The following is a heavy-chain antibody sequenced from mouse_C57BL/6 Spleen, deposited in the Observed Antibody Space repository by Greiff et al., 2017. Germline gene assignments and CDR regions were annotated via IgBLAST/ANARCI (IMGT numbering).Heavy chain of an antibody. V-gene: IGHV1-64*01. CDR1: GYTFTSYW. CDR2: IHPNSGST. D-gene: IGHD4-1*01. J-gene: IGHJ1*03. CDR3: ATQTGTEWYFDV. Sequence: QVQLQQPGAELVKPGASVTLSCKASGYTFTSYWMHWVKQRPGQGLEWIGMIHPNSGSTNYNEKFKSKATLTVDKSSSTAYMQLSSLTSEDSAVYYCATQTGTEWYFDVWGTGTTVTVSS.